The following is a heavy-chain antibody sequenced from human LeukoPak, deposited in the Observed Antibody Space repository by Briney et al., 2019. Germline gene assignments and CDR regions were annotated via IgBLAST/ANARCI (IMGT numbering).Heavy chain of an antibody. CDR1: GFTFSSYW. D-gene: IGHD3-22*01. CDR2: IKQDVSEK. CDR3: ARDERDFYDSSGYYGMDV. Sequence: GGSLRLSCAASGFTFSSYWMSWVRQAPGKGLEWVANIKQDVSEKYYVDSVKGRFTISRDNAKNSLYLQMNSLRAEDTAVYYCARDERDFYDSSGYYGMDVWGQGTTVTVSS. J-gene: IGHJ6*02. V-gene: IGHV3-7*01.